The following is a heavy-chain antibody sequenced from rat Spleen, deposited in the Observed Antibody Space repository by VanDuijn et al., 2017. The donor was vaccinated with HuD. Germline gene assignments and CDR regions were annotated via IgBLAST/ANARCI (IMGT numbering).Heavy chain of an antibody. CDR3: ARSLSYAHYFWYFDF. J-gene: IGHJ1*01. CDR1: GFTFSNYN. D-gene: IGHD1-12*01. Sequence: EVQLVESGGGLVQPGRSLKLSCAASGFTFSNYNMHWIRQAPTKGLEWVASISTGGGNTYYRDSVKGRFTISRDNAKSTLYLQMDSLRSEDTATYYCARSLSYAHYFWYFDFWGPGTMVTVSS. V-gene: IGHV5-25*01. CDR2: ISTGGGNT.